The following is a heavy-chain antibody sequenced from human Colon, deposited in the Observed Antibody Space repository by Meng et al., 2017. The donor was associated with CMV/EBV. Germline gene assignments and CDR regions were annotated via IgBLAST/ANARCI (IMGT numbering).Heavy chain of an antibody. D-gene: IGHD1-7*01. CDR2: ITWNSGRT. CDR1: GFTFDDYA. V-gene: IGHV3-9*01. J-gene: IGHJ6*02. CDR3: AKDISPVGGSTGYHGMDV. Sequence: SLKISCAASGFTFDDYAMHWVRQAPGKGPEWVSSITWNSGRTGYVDSVEGRFTISRDNAKNSLYLQMNGLRAEDTALYYCAKDISPVGGSTGYHGMDVWGQGTTVTVSS.